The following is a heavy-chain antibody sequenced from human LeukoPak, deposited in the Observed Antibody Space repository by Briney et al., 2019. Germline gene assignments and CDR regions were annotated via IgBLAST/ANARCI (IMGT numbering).Heavy chain of an antibody. CDR3: ARGDWLVDY. J-gene: IGHJ4*02. CDR1: GYTFINCA. V-gene: IGHV7-4-1*02. D-gene: IGHD6-19*01. CDR2: VNTNAGNP. Sequence: ASVKVSCKASGYTFINCAVNWVRLAPGQGLEWMGCVNTNAGNPTYAQGFTGRFVFSLDTSVSTAYLQISSLKAEDTAVYHCARGDWLVDYWGQGTLVTVSS.